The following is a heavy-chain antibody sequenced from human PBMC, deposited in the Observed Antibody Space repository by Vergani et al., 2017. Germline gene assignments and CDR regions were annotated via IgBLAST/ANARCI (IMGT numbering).Heavy chain of an antibody. CDR2: VDPEDGET. V-gene: IGHV1-69-2*01. Sequence: VQVVQSGAEVKKSGASVKVSCKTSGYTFSNYYMHWVQQAPGKGLEWMGLVDPEDGETIYAEKFQGRVTITADTSTDTAYMELSSLRSEDTAVYYCVVAATKYYFDYWGQGTLVTVSS. D-gene: IGHD2-15*01. CDR3: VVAATKYYFDY. CDR1: GYTFSNYY. J-gene: IGHJ4*02.